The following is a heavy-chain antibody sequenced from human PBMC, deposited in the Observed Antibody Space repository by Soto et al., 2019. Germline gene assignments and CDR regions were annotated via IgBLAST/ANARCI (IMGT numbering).Heavy chain of an antibody. CDR2: IKSKTDGGTT. J-gene: IGHJ6*02. V-gene: IGHV3-15*07. D-gene: IGHD3-9*01. CDR3: TTLYYDILTGYPKVGDYYGMDV. CDR1: GFTFSNAW. Sequence: EVQLVESGGGLVKPGGSLRLSCAASGFTFSNAWMNWVRQAPGKGLEWVGRIKSKTDGGTTDYAAPVKGRFTISRDDSKNTLYLQMNSLKTEDTAVYYCTTLYYDILTGYPKVGDYYGMDVWGQGTTVTVSS.